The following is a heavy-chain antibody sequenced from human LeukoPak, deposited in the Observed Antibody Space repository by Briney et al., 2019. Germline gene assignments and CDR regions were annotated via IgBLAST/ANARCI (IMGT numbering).Heavy chain of an antibody. D-gene: IGHD6-19*01. CDR2: IYYSGST. CDR1: GGSFSGYF. J-gene: IGHJ5*02. Sequence: SETLSLTCAVYGGSFSGYFWSWIRQPPGKGLEWIGYIYYSGSTNYNPSLKSRVTISVDTSKNQFSLKLSSVTAADTAVYYCAGIAVAGGSWFDPWGQGTLVTVSS. CDR3: AGIAVAGGSWFDP. V-gene: IGHV4-59*08.